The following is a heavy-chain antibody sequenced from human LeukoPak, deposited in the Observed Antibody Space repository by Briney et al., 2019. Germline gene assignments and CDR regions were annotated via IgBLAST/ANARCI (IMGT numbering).Heavy chain of an antibody. CDR1: GFTFSSYW. CDR2: IKQDGSEK. J-gene: IGHJ6*03. V-gene: IGHV3-7*01. CDR3: ARDRLDGYYYYYYMDV. Sequence: GGSLRLSCAASGFTFSSYWMSWVREAPGKGLEWVANIKQDGSEKYYVDSVKGRFTTSRDNAKNSLYLQMNSLRAEDTAVYYCARDRLDGYYYYYYMDVWGKGTTVTVSS. D-gene: IGHD6-19*01.